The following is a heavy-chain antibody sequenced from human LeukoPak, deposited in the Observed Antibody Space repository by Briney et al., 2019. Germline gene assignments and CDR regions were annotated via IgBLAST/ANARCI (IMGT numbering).Heavy chain of an antibody. V-gene: IGHV6-1*01. J-gene: IGHJ4*02. D-gene: IGHD5-18*01. Sequence: SQTLSLTCAISGDRVSSNSATWNWIRQSPSRGLEWLGRTYYRSKWYNDYALSVKSRIIINPDTSKDQFSLHLNSVTPEDTAVYYCARDLAGFGGYSYGIVDYWGQGTLVTVSS. CDR1: GDRVSSNSAT. CDR3: ARDLAGFGGYSYGIVDY. CDR2: TYYRSKWYN.